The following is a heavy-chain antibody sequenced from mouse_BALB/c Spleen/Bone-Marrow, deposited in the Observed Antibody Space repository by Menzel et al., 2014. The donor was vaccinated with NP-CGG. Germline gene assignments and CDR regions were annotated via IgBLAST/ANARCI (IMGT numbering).Heavy chain of an antibody. D-gene: IGHD2-14*01. CDR1: GYTFTSYW. Sequence: LQQPGSELVRPGASVKLSCEASGYTFTSYWMHWVKQRPGQGLEWIGNIYPGSGSTNYDEKFKSKATLTVDTSSSTAYMQLSSLTSEDSAVYYCTRRYEIYYAMDYWGQGTSVTVSS. CDR2: IYPGSGST. CDR3: TRRYEIYYAMDY. J-gene: IGHJ4*01. V-gene: IGHV1S22*01.